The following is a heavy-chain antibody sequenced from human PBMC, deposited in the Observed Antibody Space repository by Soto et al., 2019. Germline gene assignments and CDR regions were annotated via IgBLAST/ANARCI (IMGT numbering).Heavy chain of an antibody. Sequence: QVQLVQPGAEVKKPGSSVKVSCKASGDTSSSYAISWVRQAPGAAREWMGGIIPIFGTANYTQKFQGRVQIAADESTSTDSMHLSSLRSDDTALYYSARGVVPAANEQYYFDYRGQGTQVTLSS. CDR3: ARGVVPAANEQYYFDY. V-gene: IGHV1-69*01. J-gene: IGHJ4*02. D-gene: IGHD2-2*01. CDR2: IIPIFGTA. CDR1: GDTSSSYA.